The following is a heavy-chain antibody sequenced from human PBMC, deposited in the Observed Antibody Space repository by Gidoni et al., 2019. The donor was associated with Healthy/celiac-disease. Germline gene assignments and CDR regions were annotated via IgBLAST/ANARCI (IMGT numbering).Heavy chain of an antibody. Sequence: QVQLVESWGCVVQPGRSLRISCATSGFPFLSYAMHWVRPAPGKGLEWVAVISYDGSNKYYADSVKGRFTISRDNSKNKRYLQMNSLRAEETAVYYCARPVTMKVVVIDGAFDIWGQGTMVTVSS. D-gene: IGHD3-22*01. V-gene: IGHV3-30-3*01. CDR3: ARPVTMKVVVIDGAFDI. J-gene: IGHJ3*02. CDR1: GFPFLSYA. CDR2: ISYDGSNK.